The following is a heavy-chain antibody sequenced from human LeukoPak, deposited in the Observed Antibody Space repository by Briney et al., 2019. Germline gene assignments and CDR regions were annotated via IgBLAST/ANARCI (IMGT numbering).Heavy chain of an antibody. CDR2: IYHSGKS. Sequence: SETLSLTCSVSGYSISSGYYWDWIRQPPGKGLEWIASIYHSGKSYYNPSLESRVTISVDTSKNQFSLKLSSVTAADTAVYYCARHPPRYYYRDYYYYMDVWGKGTTVTISS. J-gene: IGHJ6*03. V-gene: IGHV4-38-2*02. CDR1: GYSISSGYY. D-gene: IGHD3-22*01. CDR3: ARHPPRYYYRDYYYYMDV.